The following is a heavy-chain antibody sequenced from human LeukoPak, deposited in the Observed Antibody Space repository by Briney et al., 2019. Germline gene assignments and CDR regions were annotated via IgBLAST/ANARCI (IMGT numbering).Heavy chain of an antibody. Sequence: ASVKVSCKAPGYTFIRYGISWVRQAPGQGLEWMGWISAYNGNTNYAQKFQGRVIMTTDTSTSTAYMELRSLRSDDTAVYYCAKMGPDGGSYLDYWGQGTLVTVSS. CDR3: AKMGPDGGSYLDY. CDR1: GYTFIRYG. CDR2: ISAYNGNT. J-gene: IGHJ4*02. V-gene: IGHV1-18*01. D-gene: IGHD1-26*01.